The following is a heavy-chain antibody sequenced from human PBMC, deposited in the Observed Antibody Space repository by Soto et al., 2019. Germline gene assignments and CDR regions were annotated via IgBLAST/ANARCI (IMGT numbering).Heavy chain of an antibody. CDR1: GGSFSGYY. D-gene: IGHD5-18*01. CDR2: INHSGST. J-gene: IGHJ6*02. CDR3: ARLRKGYSYGLVYYYGMDV. V-gene: IGHV4-34*01. Sequence: SXTLSLTCAVYGGSFSGYYWSWIRQPPVKGLEWIGEINHSGSTNYNPSLKSRVTISVDTSKNQFSLKLSSVTAADTAVYYCARLRKGYSYGLVYYYGMDVWGQGTTVTVSS.